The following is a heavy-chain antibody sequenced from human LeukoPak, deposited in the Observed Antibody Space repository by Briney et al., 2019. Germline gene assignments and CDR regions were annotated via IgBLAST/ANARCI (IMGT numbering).Heavy chain of an antibody. V-gene: IGHV4-34*01. D-gene: IGHD3-10*01. CDR2: INHSGST. Sequence: SETLSLTCAVYGGCFSGYYWSWIRQPPGKGLEWIGEINHSGSTNYNPSVKGRVTISVDTSKNQFSLKVSLVPAADTAVYYCARGSPRGYGSGSYVRSWFDPWGQGTLVTVSS. J-gene: IGHJ5*02. CDR3: ARGSPRGYGSGSYVRSWFDP. CDR1: GGCFSGYY.